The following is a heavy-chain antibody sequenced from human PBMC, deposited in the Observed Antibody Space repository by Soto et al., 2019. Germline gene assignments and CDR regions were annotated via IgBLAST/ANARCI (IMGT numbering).Heavy chain of an antibody. J-gene: IGHJ5*01. Sequence: SQTLSLTCAISGDSVSSSSVTWNWIRQSPSRGLEWLGRTYYRSKWYNDYAESVRSRITINPDTSKNQFSPHLNSVTPEDTAVYYCVRLIGNSWLDFWGQGTLVTVS. D-gene: IGHD1-26*01. CDR2: TYYRSKWYN. CDR3: VRLIGNSWLDF. CDR1: GDSVSSSSVT. V-gene: IGHV6-1*01.